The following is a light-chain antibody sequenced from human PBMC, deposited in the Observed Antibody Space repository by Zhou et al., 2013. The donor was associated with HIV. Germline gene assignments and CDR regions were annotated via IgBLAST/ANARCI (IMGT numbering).Light chain of an antibody. CDR3: QQRSNWPPLT. CDR2: DAS. Sequence: PGERAILSCRASQNVGNSLAWYQQKPGQAPRLLIYDASSRATGVPARFSGSGSGTVFTLTITSLEPEDFAIYYCQQRSNWPPLTFGGGTKVGIK. J-gene: IGKJ4*01. CDR1: QNVGNS. V-gene: IGKV3-11*01.